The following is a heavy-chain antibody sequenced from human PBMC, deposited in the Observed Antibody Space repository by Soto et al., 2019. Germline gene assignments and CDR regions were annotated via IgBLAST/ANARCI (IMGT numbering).Heavy chain of an antibody. CDR3: AGVDYDYGAGDY. J-gene: IGHJ4*02. CDR2: IYYSGST. V-gene: IGHV4-31*03. D-gene: IGHD3-16*01. Sequence: QVQLQESGPGLVKPSQTLSLTCTVSGGSISSGGYSWSWIRQHPGKGLEWIGYIYYSGSTYYNPSLKSRVTISVDTSKNQFSLKLSSVTAADTAVYYCAGVDYDYGAGDYWGQGTLVTVSS. CDR1: GGSISSGGYS.